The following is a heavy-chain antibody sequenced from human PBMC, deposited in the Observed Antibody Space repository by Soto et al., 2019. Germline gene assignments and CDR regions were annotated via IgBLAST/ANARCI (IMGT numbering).Heavy chain of an antibody. V-gene: IGHV3-23*01. J-gene: IGHJ4*02. CDR1: GFTFTNYP. CDR3: AKRPLKFEGSYFDY. CDR2: ISGSGGST. D-gene: IGHD3-10*01. Sequence: EVQVLDSGGGLVQPGWSLRLSCAASGFTFTNYPMAWVRQAPAKGLEWVSTISGSGGSTFYADSVKGRFTISRDNSKNTVYLQMNSLRVEDTAVYYCAKRPLKFEGSYFDYWGQGTLVTVSS.